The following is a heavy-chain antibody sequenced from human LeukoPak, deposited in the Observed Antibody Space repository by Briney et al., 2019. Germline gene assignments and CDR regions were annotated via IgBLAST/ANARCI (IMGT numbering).Heavy chain of an antibody. V-gene: IGHV4-34*01. J-gene: IGHJ6*03. Sequence: SETLSLTCAVYGGSFSGYYWSWIRQPPGKGLDWIGEINHSGSTNYNPSLKSRVTISVDTSKNQFSLKLSSVTAADTAVYYCARGRYYYGSGSYYYYSMDVWGKGTTVTISS. CDR2: INHSGST. D-gene: IGHD3-10*01. CDR3: ARGRYYYGSGSYYYYSMDV. CDR1: GGSFSGYY.